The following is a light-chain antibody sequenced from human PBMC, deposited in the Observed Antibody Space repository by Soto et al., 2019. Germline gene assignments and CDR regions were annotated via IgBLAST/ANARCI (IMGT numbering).Light chain of an antibody. Sequence: EIVLTQAQATLSLSPGERATLSCRASQSVSSYLAWYQQKPGQAPRLLIYDASNRATGIPARFSGSGSGTDFSLTISSLEPEAFAFYYCKPRIHWPPLTFGGGTQVEIK. J-gene: IGKJ4*01. V-gene: IGKV3-11*01. CDR2: DAS. CDR3: KPRIHWPPLT. CDR1: QSVSSY.